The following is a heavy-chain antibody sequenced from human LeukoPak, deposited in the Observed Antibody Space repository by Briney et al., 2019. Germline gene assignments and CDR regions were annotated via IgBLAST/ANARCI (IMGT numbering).Heavy chain of an antibody. Sequence: SETLSLTCAVYGGSFSGYYWSWIRQPPGKGLEWIGEINHSGSTYYSPSLKSRVTISVDTSKNQFSLKLSSVTAADTAVYYCARLRRSSGYYHDYWGQGTSVTVSS. D-gene: IGHD3-22*01. V-gene: IGHV4-34*01. CDR1: GGSFSGYY. CDR2: INHSGST. J-gene: IGHJ4*02. CDR3: ARLRRSSGYYHDY.